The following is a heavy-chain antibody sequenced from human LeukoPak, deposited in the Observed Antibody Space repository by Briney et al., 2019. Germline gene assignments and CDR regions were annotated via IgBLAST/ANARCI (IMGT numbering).Heavy chain of an antibody. J-gene: IGHJ6*03. CDR2: INPSGGST. CDR1: GYTFTSYY. CDR3: ARQRYFDRAPFTLGYMDA. D-gene: IGHD3-9*01. Sequence: GSVKVSCKASGYTFTSYYMHWVRQAPGQGLEWMGIINPSGGSTSYAQKFQGRVTMTRDTSTSTVYMELSSLRSEDTAVYYCARQRYFDRAPFTLGYMDAWGKGTTVTISS. V-gene: IGHV1-46*01.